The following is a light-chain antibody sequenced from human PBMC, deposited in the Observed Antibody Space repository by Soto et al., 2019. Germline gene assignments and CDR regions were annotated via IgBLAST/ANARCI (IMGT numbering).Light chain of an antibody. Sequence: QSVLTQPASVSGSPEQSITISCTGTSSDVGAYNLGSWYQQHPGKAPRLIIYEGSKRPSGISHRFSGSKSDNTASLTISGLPAEDEAHYHCCSYAGSRTFVFGGGTKVTVL. CDR1: SSDVGAYNL. CDR2: EGS. J-gene: IGLJ2*01. V-gene: IGLV2-23*01. CDR3: CSYAGSRTFV.